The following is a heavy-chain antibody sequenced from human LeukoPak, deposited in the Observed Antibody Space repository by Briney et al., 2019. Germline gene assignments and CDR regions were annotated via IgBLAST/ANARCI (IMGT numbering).Heavy chain of an antibody. CDR2: IDPSDSYT. CDR3: ARRGLRSVSDAFDI. CDR1: GYSFTSYW. V-gene: IGHV5-10-1*01. D-gene: IGHD5-12*01. Sequence: GESLKISCQGSGYSFTSYWISWVRQLPGKGLEWMGRIDPSDSYTNYSPSFRGHVTISADKSISTAYLQWSSLKASDTAMYYCARRGLRSVSDAFDIWGQGTMVTVSS. J-gene: IGHJ3*02.